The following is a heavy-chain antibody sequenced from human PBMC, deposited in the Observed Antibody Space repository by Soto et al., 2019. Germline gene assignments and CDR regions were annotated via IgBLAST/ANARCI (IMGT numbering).Heavy chain of an antibody. Sequence: SETLSLTCTVSGGSISSYYWSWIRQPPGKGLEWIGYIYYSGSTNYNPSLKSRVTISVDTSKNQFSLKLSSVTAADTAVYYCARDLRVPVVPADHLYYYYGMDVWGQGTTVT. CDR2: IYYSGST. CDR3: ARDLRVPVVPADHLYYYYGMDV. CDR1: GGSISSYY. J-gene: IGHJ6*02. V-gene: IGHV4-59*01. D-gene: IGHD2-2*01.